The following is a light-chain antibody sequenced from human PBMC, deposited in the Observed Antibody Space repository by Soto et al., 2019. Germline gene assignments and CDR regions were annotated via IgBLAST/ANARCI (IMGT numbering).Light chain of an antibody. CDR3: QQYNSFPWT. J-gene: IGKJ1*01. Sequence: DIQMTQSTSTLSASVGDRVTITCRASQSFNTWLAWYQQKPGKAPNLLIYKASSLASGVPSRFSGSGSGTEFTLTISSLQPDDLATYYCQQYNSFPWTFGQGAKVAIK. CDR1: QSFNTW. V-gene: IGKV1-5*03. CDR2: KAS.